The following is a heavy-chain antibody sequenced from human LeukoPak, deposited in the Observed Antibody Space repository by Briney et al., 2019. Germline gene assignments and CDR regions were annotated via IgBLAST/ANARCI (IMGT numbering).Heavy chain of an antibody. CDR3: ARDRGSKGYDFWSRYYSHDAFDI. J-gene: IGHJ3*02. D-gene: IGHD3-3*01. V-gene: IGHV4-59*01. Sequence: SSETLSLTCTVSGGSISSYYWSWIRQPPGKGLEWIGYIYYSGSTNYNPSLKSRVTIPVDTSKNQFSLKLSSVTAADTAVYYCARDRGSKGYDFWSRYYSHDAFDIWGQGTMVTVSS. CDR1: GGSISSYY. CDR2: IYYSGST.